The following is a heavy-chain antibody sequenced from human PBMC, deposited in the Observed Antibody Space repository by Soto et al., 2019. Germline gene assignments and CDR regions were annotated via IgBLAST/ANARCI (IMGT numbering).Heavy chain of an antibody. J-gene: IGHJ6*02. V-gene: IGHV3-30*18. CDR3: AKEFGWELQLSHPYYNSGMDV. CDR1: GFTFRSYG. Sequence: QVQLVESGGGVVQPGRSLRLSCAASGFTFRSYGMHWVRQAPRKGLEWVALMSFDGSNKYYADSVRGRFTISSDNSKSTLYLQMDILRPEDTAVYYCAKEFGWELQLSHPYYNSGMDVWGQGTTVTVSS. D-gene: IGHD1-1*01. CDR2: MSFDGSNK.